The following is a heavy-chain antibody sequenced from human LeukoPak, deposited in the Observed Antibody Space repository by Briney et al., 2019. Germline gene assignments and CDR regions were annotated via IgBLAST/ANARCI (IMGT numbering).Heavy chain of an antibody. V-gene: IGHV3-48*04. CDR3: AREYCSAGSCYRVFDS. Sequence: GGSLRLSCAASGFTFSSYSMNWIRQAPGKGLEWVSYISSSGGAIYYADSVKGRFTISRDNAKNSLYLQMNSLRAEDTAMYYCAREYCSAGSCYRVFDSWGPGTLVTVSS. CDR2: ISSSGGAI. D-gene: IGHD2-15*01. J-gene: IGHJ4*02. CDR1: GFTFSSYS.